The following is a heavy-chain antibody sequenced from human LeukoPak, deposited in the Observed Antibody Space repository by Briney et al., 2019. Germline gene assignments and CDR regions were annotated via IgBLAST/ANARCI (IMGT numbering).Heavy chain of an antibody. CDR3: ARWGGGDWFDP. D-gene: IGHD3-10*01. CDR2: IYHSGST. CDR1: GGSISIGGYS. J-gene: IGHJ5*02. Sequence: SETLSLTCAVSGGSISIGGYSWSWIRQPPGKGLEWIGYIYHSGSTYYNPSLKSRVTISVDRSKNQFSLKLSSVTAADTAVYYCARWGGGDWFDPWGQGTLVTVSS. V-gene: IGHV4-30-2*01.